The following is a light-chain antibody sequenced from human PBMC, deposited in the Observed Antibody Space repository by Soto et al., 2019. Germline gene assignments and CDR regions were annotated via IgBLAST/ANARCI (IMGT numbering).Light chain of an antibody. Sequence: DIVLTQSPATLSLSPGERATLSCRASQPLSSMLAWYQQKPGQAPRLLIYDASKKAPGIPGRFSGSGSATDFTLTISSLEPEDFAVYYCQQRSDWPLTFGGGTKGGYQT. J-gene: IGKJ4*01. V-gene: IGKV3-11*01. CDR1: QPLSSM. CDR2: DAS. CDR3: QQRSDWPLT.